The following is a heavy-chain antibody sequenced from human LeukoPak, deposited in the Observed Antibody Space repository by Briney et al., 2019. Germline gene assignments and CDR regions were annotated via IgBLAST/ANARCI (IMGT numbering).Heavy chain of an antibody. D-gene: IGHD3-10*01. Sequence: GGSLRLSCAASGFTFSRYAMSWVRQAPGKGLEWVSAISGSGGSTYYADSVKGRFTISRDNSKNTLYLQMNSLRAEDTAVYYCAVLLWFGEPIDYWGQGTLVTVSS. J-gene: IGHJ4*02. CDR3: AVLLWFGEPIDY. CDR2: ISGSGGST. V-gene: IGHV3-23*01. CDR1: GFTFSRYA.